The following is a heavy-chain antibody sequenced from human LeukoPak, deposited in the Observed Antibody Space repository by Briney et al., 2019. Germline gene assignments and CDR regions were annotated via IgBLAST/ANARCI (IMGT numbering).Heavy chain of an antibody. D-gene: IGHD3-3*01. V-gene: IGHV1-69*05. J-gene: IGHJ2*01. CDR3: ASITIFGVGPRSYWYFDL. CDR1: GGTFSSYA. CDR2: IIPIFGTA. Sequence: SVKVSCKASGGTFSSYAISWVRQAPGQGLEWMGGIIPIFGTANYVQKFQGRVTITTDESTSTAYMELSSLRSEDTAVYYCASITIFGVGPRSYWYFDLWGRGTLVTVSS.